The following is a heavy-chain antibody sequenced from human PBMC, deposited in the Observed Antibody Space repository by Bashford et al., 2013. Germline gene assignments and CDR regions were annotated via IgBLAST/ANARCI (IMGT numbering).Heavy chain of an antibody. CDR3: ARDRYCGGDCYHGWFDP. V-gene: IGHV4-30-4*01. Sequence: SETLSLTCTVSGGSISSGDYYWSWIRQPPGKGLEWIGYIYYSGSTYYNPSLKSRVTISVDTSKNQFSLKLSSVTAADTAVYYCARDRYCGGDCYHGWFDPWGQGTLVTVSS. J-gene: IGHJ5*02. D-gene: IGHD2-21*02. CDR2: IYYSGST. CDR1: GGSISSGDYY.